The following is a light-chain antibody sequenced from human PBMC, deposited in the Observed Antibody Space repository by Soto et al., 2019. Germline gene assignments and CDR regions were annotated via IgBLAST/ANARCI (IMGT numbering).Light chain of an antibody. CDR1: QSVSSY. Sequence: IVLTPSPPTLSLSPGERATLSCRASQSVSSYLAWYQQKPGQAPRLLIYDASNRATGIPARFSGSGSGTDFTLTISSLEPEDFAVYYCQQRSNWPLTFGGGTKVAIK. CDR2: DAS. V-gene: IGKV3-11*01. J-gene: IGKJ4*01. CDR3: QQRSNWPLT.